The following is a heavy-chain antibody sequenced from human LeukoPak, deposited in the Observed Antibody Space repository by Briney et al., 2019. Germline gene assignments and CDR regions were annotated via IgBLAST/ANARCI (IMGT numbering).Heavy chain of an antibody. J-gene: IGHJ6*02. CDR3: ARHSDVRMFYYGMDV. Sequence: SETLSLTCTVSGGSISSSSYYWGWIRQPPGKGLERIGSIYYSGSTYYNPSLKSRVTISVDTSKNQFSLKLSSVTAADTAVYYCARHSDVRMFYYGMDVWGQGTTVTVSS. CDR2: IYYSGST. D-gene: IGHD1-14*01. V-gene: IGHV4-39*01. CDR1: GGSISSSSYY.